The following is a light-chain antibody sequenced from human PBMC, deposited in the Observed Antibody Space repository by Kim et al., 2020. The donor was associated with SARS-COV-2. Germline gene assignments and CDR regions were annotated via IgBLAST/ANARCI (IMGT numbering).Light chain of an antibody. CDR3: MQGTHWPFT. CDR2: KVS. Sequence: PASISDSSSQSRVYRDGNIYLNGFHQRPGQAPRRLMYKVSARASGGPNRFSGSGSGTDFTRQMSRVVAEDVGVYYCMQGTHWPFTIGPGTKVDI. V-gene: IGKV2-30*01. CDR1: QSRVYRDGNIY. J-gene: IGKJ3*01.